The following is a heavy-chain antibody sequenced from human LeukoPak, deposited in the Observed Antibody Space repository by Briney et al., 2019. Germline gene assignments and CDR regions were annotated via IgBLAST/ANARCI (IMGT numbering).Heavy chain of an antibody. J-gene: IGHJ3*02. V-gene: IGHV1-18*01. Sequence: ASVKVSCKTSGYTFTSYGISWVRQAPGQGLEWMGWISAYNGNTNYAQNLQGRVTMTTDTSTSTGYMELRSLRSDDTAVYYCAGLLSGLDAFDIWGQGTMVTVSS. D-gene: IGHD2-8*02. CDR3: AGLLSGLDAFDI. CDR1: GYTFTSYG. CDR2: ISAYNGNT.